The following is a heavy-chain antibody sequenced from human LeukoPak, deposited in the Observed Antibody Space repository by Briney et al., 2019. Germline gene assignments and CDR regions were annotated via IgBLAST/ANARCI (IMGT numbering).Heavy chain of an antibody. CDR3: ARGSRIVAIDY. CDR1: GGSISSYY. CDR2: IYTSGST. Sequence: PSETLSLTCTVSGGSISSYYWSWIRQPARKGLEWIGRIYTSGSTNYNPSLKSRVTISVDKSKNQFSLKLSSVTAADTAVYYCARGSRIVAIDYWGQGTLVTVSS. J-gene: IGHJ4*02. D-gene: IGHD5-12*01. V-gene: IGHV4-4*07.